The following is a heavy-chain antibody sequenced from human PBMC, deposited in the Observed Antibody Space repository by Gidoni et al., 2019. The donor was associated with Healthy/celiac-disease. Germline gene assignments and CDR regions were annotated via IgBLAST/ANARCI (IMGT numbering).Heavy chain of an antibody. CDR1: GYTFTSYD. V-gene: IGHV1-8*01. CDR3: ARGGYYDILTGYSEEWFDP. Sequence: QVQLVQSVAEVKKPGASVKVSCKASGYTFTSYDINWVRQATAQGREWMGWMNPNSGNTGYAQKCQGRVTMTRNTSRSTAYMELSSLRSEDTAVYYCARGGYYDILTGYSEEWFDPWGQGTLVTVSS. D-gene: IGHD3-9*01. J-gene: IGHJ5*02. CDR2: MNPNSGNT.